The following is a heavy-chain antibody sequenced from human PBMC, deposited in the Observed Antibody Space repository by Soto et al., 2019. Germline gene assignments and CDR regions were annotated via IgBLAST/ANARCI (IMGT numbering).Heavy chain of an antibody. D-gene: IGHD3-3*01. V-gene: IGHV1-18*01. CDR1: GYTFTKYG. CDR3: VRADWSAASGYQNWFDP. J-gene: IGHJ5*02. Sequence: ASVKVSCKASGYTFTKYGISWVRQAPGQGLEWMGWISIYNGNTKYAQKFQGRVTMTTDTSTSTAYMELRSLRSDDTAVYYCVRADWSAASGYQNWFDPWGQGTQVTVSS. CDR2: ISIYNGNT.